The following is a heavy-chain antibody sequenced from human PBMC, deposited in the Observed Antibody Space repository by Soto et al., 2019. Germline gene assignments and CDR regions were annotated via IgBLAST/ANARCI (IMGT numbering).Heavy chain of an antibody. V-gene: IGHV5-10-1*01. Sequence: PXESLNICWQSSGNSFTSYRISLVLEMRGKGLEWMGRIDPSDSYTNYSPSFQGHVTISADKSISTAYLQWSSLKASDTAMYYCARHDGYSYGSYYYGMDVWGQGTTVTVSS. CDR3: ARHDGYSYGSYYYGMDV. J-gene: IGHJ6*02. CDR2: IDPSDSYT. D-gene: IGHD5-18*01. CDR1: GNSFTSYR.